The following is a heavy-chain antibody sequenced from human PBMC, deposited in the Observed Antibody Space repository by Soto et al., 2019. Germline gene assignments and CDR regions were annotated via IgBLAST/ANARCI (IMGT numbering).Heavy chain of an antibody. V-gene: IGHV4-31*03. CDR3: ARGKNWLDP. CDR1: GGSINSGGYH. CDR2: IYYSGST. J-gene: IGHJ5*02. Sequence: PSETLSLTCTVSGGSINSGGYHWSWIRQHPGKGLEWIGYIYYSGSTYYNPSLKSRFTISVDTSKNQFSLKLSSVTAADTAIYYCARGKNWLDPWGQGTLVTVSS.